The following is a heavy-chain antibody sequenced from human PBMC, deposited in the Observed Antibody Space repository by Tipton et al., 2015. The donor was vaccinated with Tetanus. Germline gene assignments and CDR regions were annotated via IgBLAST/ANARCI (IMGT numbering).Heavy chain of an antibody. J-gene: IGHJ2*01. D-gene: IGHD3-22*01. Sequence: TLSLTCTVSGGSISSYYWSWIRQPPGKGLEWIGYIYYSGSTNYNPSLKSRVTISVDTSKNQFSLKLSSVTAADTAVYYCARDLPADYYDSSGPRKNWYFDLWGRGTLVTVSS. V-gene: IGHV4-59*01. CDR3: ARDLPADYYDSSGPRKNWYFDL. CDR1: GGSISSYY. CDR2: IYYSGST.